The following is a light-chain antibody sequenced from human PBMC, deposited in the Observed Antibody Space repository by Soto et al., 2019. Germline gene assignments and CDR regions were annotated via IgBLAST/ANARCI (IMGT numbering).Light chain of an antibody. Sequence: EIVMTQSPATLSVSPGERATLSCRARQSVISNLASYQQKPGQAPRLLIYGASTRATGIPARFSGNGSGTEFTLTISSLHSEDFAVYYCQQYYDWPITFGQGTRLEI. J-gene: IGKJ5*01. CDR1: QSVISN. CDR3: QQYYDWPIT. CDR2: GAS. V-gene: IGKV3-15*01.